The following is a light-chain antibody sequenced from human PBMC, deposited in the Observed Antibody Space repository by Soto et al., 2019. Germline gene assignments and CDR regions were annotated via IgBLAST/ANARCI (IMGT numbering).Light chain of an antibody. CDR2: EVS. Sequence: QSVLTQPASVSGSPGQSITISCTGTSSDVGGYNYVSWYQQHPGKAPKLMIYEVSNRPSGVSNRFSGSKSGNTASLTISGLQAEDEADYYCCSYAGSYPYVFGTGTRSPS. V-gene: IGLV2-14*01. J-gene: IGLJ1*01. CDR1: SSDVGGYNY. CDR3: CSYAGSYPYV.